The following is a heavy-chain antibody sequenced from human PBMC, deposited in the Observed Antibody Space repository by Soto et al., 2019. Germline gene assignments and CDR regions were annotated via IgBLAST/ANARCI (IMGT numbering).Heavy chain of an antibody. CDR2: ISFDGTTK. Sequence: QVQLVESGGGVVQPGRSLRLSCAGSGFNFRAYAMHWVRQAPGKGLEWVSLISFDGTTKYYADSVKGRFTISRVNSKNTLYLQMNSLRVEDTAVFYCARSPGFCSSTSCFGRGSSMDVWGQGTTVTVSS. CDR3: ARSPGFCSSTSCFGRGSSMDV. V-gene: IGHV3-30*14. CDR1: GFNFRAYA. J-gene: IGHJ6*02. D-gene: IGHD2-2*01.